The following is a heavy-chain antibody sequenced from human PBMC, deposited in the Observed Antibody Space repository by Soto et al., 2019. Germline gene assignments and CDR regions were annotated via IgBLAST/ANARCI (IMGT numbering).Heavy chain of an antibody. J-gene: IGHJ3*02. V-gene: IGHV3-9*01. Sequence: GGSLRLSCVASGFTFDDYGMHWVRQAPGKGLEWVSGITWKSGRIGYADSAKGRFTVSRDKAKNTLYLQMNSLRPEDTAFYYCAKAQLTVLDAFDIWGQGTMVTVSS. CDR3: AKAQLTVLDAFDI. CDR1: GFTFDDYG. D-gene: IGHD3-9*01. CDR2: ITWKSGRI.